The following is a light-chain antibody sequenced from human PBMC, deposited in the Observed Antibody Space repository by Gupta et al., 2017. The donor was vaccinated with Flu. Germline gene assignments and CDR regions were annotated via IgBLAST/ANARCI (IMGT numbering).Light chain of an antibody. CDR3: QQYGNSRGT. V-gene: IGKV3-20*01. CDR1: QAFSSGY. J-gene: IGKJ1*01. CDR2: GES. Sequence: EIVLTQSPGTLSLSPGERATLSCRASQAFSSGYLAWYQQKPGQAPRLLIYGESSRATGIPDRFSGSGSGTDFTLTISRLEPEDFAVYYCQQYGNSRGTFGQGTKVEIK.